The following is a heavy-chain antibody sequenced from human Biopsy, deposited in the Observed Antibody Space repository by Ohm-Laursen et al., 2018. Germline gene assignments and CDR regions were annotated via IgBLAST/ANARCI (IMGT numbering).Heavy chain of an antibody. Sequence: GTLSLTCPVSGGSISNNNYYWGWIRQPPGKGLEWIGSIFYRGSTHYKPSLKSRVNISVDTSKNQFSLKLNSVTAADTAVYYCARDYDTSGYYYVSWGQGTLVTVSS. CDR1: GGSISNNNYY. V-gene: IGHV4-39*01. CDR2: IFYRGST. CDR3: ARDYDTSGYYYVS. J-gene: IGHJ5*02. D-gene: IGHD3-22*01.